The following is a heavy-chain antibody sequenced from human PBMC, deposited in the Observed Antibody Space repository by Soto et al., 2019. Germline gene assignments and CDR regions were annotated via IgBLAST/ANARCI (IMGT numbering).Heavy chain of an antibody. CDR3: AHRRSGYSWNGGYFDY. CDR1: GFSLTTSPMG. CDR2: IYWDDDK. Sequence: QITLKESGPTLVKPTQTLTLTCTFSGFSLTTSPMGVGWIRQPPGKALEWLVVIYWDDDKRYSPSLKSRLTITXXTXKXXVVLTMTNMDPVDTATYYCAHRRSGYSWNGGYFDYWGQGALVTVSS. J-gene: IGHJ4*02. D-gene: IGHD1-1*01. V-gene: IGHV2-5*02.